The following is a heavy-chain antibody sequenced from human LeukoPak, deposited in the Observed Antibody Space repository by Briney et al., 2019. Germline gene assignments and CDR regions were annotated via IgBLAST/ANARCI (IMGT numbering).Heavy chain of an antibody. J-gene: IGHJ4*02. CDR1: GFTFSNYW. D-gene: IGHD6-13*01. CDR3: ARIIEGEQLTLDC. CDR2: IKHDGSET. Sequence: GGSLRLSCAASGFTFSNYWMSWVRQARGKGLEWVANIKHDGSETHYVASVKGRFTISRDNAKKSLDLQMHSLRAEDTAVYYCARIIEGEQLTLDCWGQGTLVTVSS. V-gene: IGHV3-7*04.